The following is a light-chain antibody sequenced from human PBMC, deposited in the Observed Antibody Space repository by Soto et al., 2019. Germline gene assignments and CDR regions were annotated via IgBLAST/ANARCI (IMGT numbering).Light chain of an antibody. J-gene: IGKJ4*01. V-gene: IGKV1-33*01. Sequence: DIQMTQSPSSLSASVGDRVSITCQASQDIKNYLSWYQQKPGKAPKLLIYDASNLETGVPSRFIGSGSGTDITFTICSLQPEDIARYFCQQYDDLPLTFGGGTKVEIQ. CDR2: DAS. CDR1: QDIKNY. CDR3: QQYDDLPLT.